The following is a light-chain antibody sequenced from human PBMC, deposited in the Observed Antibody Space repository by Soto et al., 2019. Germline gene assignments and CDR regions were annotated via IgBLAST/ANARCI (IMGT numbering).Light chain of an antibody. Sequence: QSALTQPASVSGSPGQSITISCTGTRSNVGGYNYVSWYQQHLGKAPKLMICEVSNRPSGVSNRFSGSKSGNTAYLTISGLQAEDEADYYCSSYTSSSTKVFGTGTKVTVL. CDR2: EVS. CDR3: SSYTSSSTKV. V-gene: IGLV2-14*01. J-gene: IGLJ1*01. CDR1: RSNVGGYNY.